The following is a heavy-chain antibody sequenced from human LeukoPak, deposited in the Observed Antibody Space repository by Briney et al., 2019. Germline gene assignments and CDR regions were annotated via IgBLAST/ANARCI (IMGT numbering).Heavy chain of an antibody. CDR2: IIPIFGTA. V-gene: IGHV1-69*05. D-gene: IGHD3-10*01. CDR1: RGTFSSYA. CDR3: ARGDYYGSGSYYPPLPNWFDP. J-gene: IGHJ5*02. Sequence: SVKVSCKASRGTFSSYAISWVRQAPGQGLDWMGGIIPIFGTANYAQKFQGRVTTTTDESTSTAYMELSSLRSEDTAVYYCARGDYYGSGSYYPPLPNWFDPWGQGTLVTVSS.